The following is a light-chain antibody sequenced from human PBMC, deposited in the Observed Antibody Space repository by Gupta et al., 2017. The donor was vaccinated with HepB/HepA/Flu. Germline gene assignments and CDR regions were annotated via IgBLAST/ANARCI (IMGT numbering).Light chain of an antibody. CDR2: ENN. CDR1: SSNIGNNY. Sequence: QSVLTQPPSVSATPGQKDTVSCSRSSSNIGNNYVSWYQQLPGTAPKLLIYENNKRPSGIPDRFSGSKSGTSATLGITGLQTGDEADYYCGTWDSSLSVVVFGGGTKLTVL. V-gene: IGLV1-51*02. J-gene: IGLJ2*01. CDR3: GTWDSSLSVVV.